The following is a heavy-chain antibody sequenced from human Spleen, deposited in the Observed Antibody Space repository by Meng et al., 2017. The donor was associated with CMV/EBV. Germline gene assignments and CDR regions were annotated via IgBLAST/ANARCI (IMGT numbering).Heavy chain of an antibody. D-gene: IGHD3-3*01. CDR3: ARDPHDFWSGYYYYYGMDV. J-gene: IGHJ6*02. V-gene: IGHV4-4*02. Sequence: SETLSLTCAVSGGSISSSNWWSWVRQPPGKGLEWIGEIYHSGSTNYNPSLKSRVTISVDKSKNQFSLKLSSVTAADTAVYYCARDPHDFWSGYYYYYGMDVWGQGTTVTVSS. CDR1: GGSISSSNW. CDR2: IYHSGST.